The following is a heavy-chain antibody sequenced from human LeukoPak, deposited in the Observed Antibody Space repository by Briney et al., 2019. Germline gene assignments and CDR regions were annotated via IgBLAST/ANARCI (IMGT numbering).Heavy chain of an antibody. V-gene: IGHV4-39*01. CDR1: GGSISSSSYY. D-gene: IGHD4-23*01. CDR3: ARHSYTKYRGVNWYYMDV. Sequence: SETLSLTCTVFGGSISSSSYYWGWIRQSPGKGLEWIGYIYYSGNTYYNPSLKSRITISVDTSKNQFSLRLSSVTAADTAMYYCARHSYTKYRGVNWYYMDVWGKGTTVTVSS. CDR2: IYYSGNT. J-gene: IGHJ6*03.